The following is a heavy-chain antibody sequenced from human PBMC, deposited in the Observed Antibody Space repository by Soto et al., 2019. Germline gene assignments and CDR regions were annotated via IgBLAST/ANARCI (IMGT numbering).Heavy chain of an antibody. CDR3: ERHSIWLLLSDY. J-gene: IGHJ4*02. D-gene: IGHD3-22*01. CDR1: GGSISNSNYY. V-gene: IGHV4-39*01. Sequence: SETLSLTCNVAGGSISNSNYYWGGIRQPPGKGLEWIGSIYYTGNTYYNPSLKSRVTISVDTSKNQFSLKLDSVTAADTAVYFCERHSIWLLLSDYWGQGSLVTVSS. CDR2: IYYTGNT.